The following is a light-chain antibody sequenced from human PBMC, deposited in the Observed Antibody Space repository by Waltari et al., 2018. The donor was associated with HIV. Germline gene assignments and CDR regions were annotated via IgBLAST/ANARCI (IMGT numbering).Light chain of an antibody. CDR2: KAS. V-gene: IGKV1-5*03. J-gene: IGKJ1*01. Sequence: DIQMTQSPSTLSTSVGDRVTITCRASQSVSSWLAWYQQKPGRAPKLLIYKASILQSGVPSRFSGSGSGTEFTLTISSLQPDDFATYYCQQYSSYSWTFGQGTRVDI. CDR3: QQYSSYSWT. CDR1: QSVSSW.